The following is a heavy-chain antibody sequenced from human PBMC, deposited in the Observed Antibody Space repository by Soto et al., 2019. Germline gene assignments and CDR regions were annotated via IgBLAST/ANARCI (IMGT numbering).Heavy chain of an antibody. D-gene: IGHD2-2*01. CDR1: GFTLSSYS. CDR2: ISSSSSTI. Sequence: GSLRLSCAASGFTLSSYSMNWVRQAPGKGLEWVSYISSSSSTIYYADSVKGRFTISRDNAKNSLYLQMNSLRAEDTAVYYCARDPRYCSSTSCYQPRYYYYYMDVWGKGTTVTVSS. CDR3: ARDPRYCSSTSCYQPRYYYYYMDV. J-gene: IGHJ6*03. V-gene: IGHV3-48*01.